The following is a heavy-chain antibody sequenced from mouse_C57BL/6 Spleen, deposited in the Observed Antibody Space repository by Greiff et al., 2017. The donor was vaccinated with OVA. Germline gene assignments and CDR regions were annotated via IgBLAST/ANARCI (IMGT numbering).Heavy chain of an antibody. D-gene: IGHD2-5*01. CDR3: ARRAYYSISPFAY. J-gene: IGHJ3*01. CDR2: INPGSGGT. CDR1: GYAFTNYL. V-gene: IGHV1-54*01. Sequence: QVQLQQSGAELVRPGTSVKVSCKASGYAFTNYLIEWVKQRPGQGLEWIGVINPGSGGTNYNEKFKGKATLTADKSSSTAYMQLSSLTSEDSAVYFCARRAYYSISPFAYWGQGTLVTVSA.